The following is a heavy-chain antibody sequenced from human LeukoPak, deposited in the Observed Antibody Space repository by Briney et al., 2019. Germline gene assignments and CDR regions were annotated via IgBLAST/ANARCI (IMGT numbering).Heavy chain of an antibody. D-gene: IGHD3-3*01. CDR3: ARVFPGTYYDFWSFDL. CDR2: ISSSSSYI. Sequence: GGSLRLSCAASGFTFSSYSINWARQAPGKGLEWVSSISSSSSYIYYADSVKGRFTISRDNAKNSLYLQMNSLRAEDTAVYYCARVFPGTYYDFWSFDLWGRGTLVTVSS. CDR1: GFTFSSYS. V-gene: IGHV3-21*01. J-gene: IGHJ2*01.